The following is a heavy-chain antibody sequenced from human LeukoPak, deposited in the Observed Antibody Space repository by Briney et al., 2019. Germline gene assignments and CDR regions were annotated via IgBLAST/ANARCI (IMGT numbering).Heavy chain of an antibody. CDR3: ARVVSFGGYYAYYYYYYMDV. CDR2: IYYSGST. D-gene: IGHD3-22*01. J-gene: IGHJ6*03. Sequence: SETLSLTCTVSGGSISSSSYYWGWIRQPPGKGLEWIGSIYYSGSTYYNPSLKSRVTISVDTSKNQFSLKLSSVTAADTAVYYCARVVSFGGYYAYYYYYYMDVWGKGTTVTVSS. V-gene: IGHV4-39*07. CDR1: GGSISSSSYY.